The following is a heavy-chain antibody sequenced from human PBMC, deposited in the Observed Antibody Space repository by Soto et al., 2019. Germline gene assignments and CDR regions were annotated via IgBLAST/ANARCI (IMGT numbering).Heavy chain of an antibody. Sequence: GGSLRLSCAASGFDASVNYMAWVRQAPGKGLEWVSTINAGGNTFYADSVKGRFTISRDDSTNTLSLQMSSLRVEDTAMYYCARDGVSSTEYTWNYGTYFDYWGQGA. CDR1: GFDASVNY. CDR3: ARDGVSSTEYTWNYGTYFDY. CDR2: INAGGNT. V-gene: IGHV3-66*01. D-gene: IGHD1-7*01. J-gene: IGHJ4*02.